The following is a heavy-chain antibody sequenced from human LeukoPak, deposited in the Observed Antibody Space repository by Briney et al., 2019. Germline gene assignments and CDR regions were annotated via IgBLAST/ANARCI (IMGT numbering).Heavy chain of an antibody. CDR1: GFTFSSYW. CDR2: IRFDGSNK. V-gene: IGHV3-30*02. CDR3: AKGGGYEAQYYYYYLDV. D-gene: IGHD5-12*01. J-gene: IGHJ6*03. Sequence: GESLRLSCATSGFTFSSYWMNWVRQAPGKGLEWVAFIRFDGSNKYYADSVKGRFTISRDNSKNTLYLQMKSLRAEDTAVYYCAKGGGYEAQYYYYYLDVWGKGTTVTISS.